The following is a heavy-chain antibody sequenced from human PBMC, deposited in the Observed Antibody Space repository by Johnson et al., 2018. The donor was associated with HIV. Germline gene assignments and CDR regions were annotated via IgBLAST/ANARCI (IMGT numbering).Heavy chain of an antibody. D-gene: IGHD1-26*01. CDR1: GFTFDDYG. V-gene: IGHV3-20*04. J-gene: IGHJ3*02. CDR2: INLNGGST. Sequence: VESWGGVVRPGGSLRLSCAASGFTFDDYGMSWVRQAPGKGLEWVSGINLNGGSTGYADSVKGRFTISRDNAKNSLYLQMNSLRAEDTAVYYCARDLSGSSTVLSDAFDIWGQGTMVTVSS. CDR3: ARDLSGSSTVLSDAFDI.